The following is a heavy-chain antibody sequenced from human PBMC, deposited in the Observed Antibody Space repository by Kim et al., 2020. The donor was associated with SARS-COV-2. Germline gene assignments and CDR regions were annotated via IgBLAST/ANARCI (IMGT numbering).Heavy chain of an antibody. CDR3: ARVTMGAFDI. J-gene: IGHJ3*02. CDR2: RT. Sequence: RTHTHPSLQGRVTISVDTSKNQFSLKLGSVTAADTAVYYCARVTMGAFDIWGQGTMVTVSS. D-gene: IGHD3-16*01. V-gene: IGHV4-4*09.